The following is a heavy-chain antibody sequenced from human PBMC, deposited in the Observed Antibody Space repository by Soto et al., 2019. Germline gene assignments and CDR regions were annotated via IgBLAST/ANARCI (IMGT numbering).Heavy chain of an antibody. Sequence: QGHLVQSGAEVKKPGASVKVSCKASGYTFTRYGISWVRQAPGQGLEWMGWISGYNGDTNYAQNLQDRVTMTIDTPTNTAYMELRSLTSDDMAVYYCAKNGQPPYYYYGLDVWGQGTTVTVSS. CDR2: ISGYNGDT. CDR3: AKNGQPPYYYYGLDV. J-gene: IGHJ6*02. V-gene: IGHV1-18*03. CDR1: GYTFTRYG. D-gene: IGHD2-8*01.